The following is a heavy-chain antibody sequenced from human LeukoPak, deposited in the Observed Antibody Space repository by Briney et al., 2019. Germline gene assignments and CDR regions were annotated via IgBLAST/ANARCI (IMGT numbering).Heavy chain of an antibody. J-gene: IGHJ3*02. V-gene: IGHV4-38-2*02. D-gene: IGHD3-3*01. CDR1: GYSISSGYY. Sequence: PSETLSLTCTVSGYSISSGYYWGWIRQPPGKGLEWIGSIYHSGSTYYNPSLKSRVTISVDTPKNQFSLKLSSVTAADTAVYYCARDLDDAYYDFWSGYSPRDAFDIWGQGTMVTVSS. CDR2: IYHSGST. CDR3: ARDLDDAYYDFWSGYSPRDAFDI.